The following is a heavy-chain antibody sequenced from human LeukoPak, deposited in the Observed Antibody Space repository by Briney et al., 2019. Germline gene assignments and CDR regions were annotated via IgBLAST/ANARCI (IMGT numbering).Heavy chain of an antibody. J-gene: IGHJ4*02. Sequence: GGSLRLSCAASGFTFSSYAMHWVRQAPGKGLEWVAVISYDGSNKYYADSVKGRFTISGDNSKNTLYLQMNSLRAEDTAVYFCARGDVTGEGDYWGQGTLVTVSS. CDR3: ARGDVTGEGDY. CDR2: ISYDGSNK. V-gene: IGHV3-30-3*01. CDR1: GFTFSSYA. D-gene: IGHD7-27*01.